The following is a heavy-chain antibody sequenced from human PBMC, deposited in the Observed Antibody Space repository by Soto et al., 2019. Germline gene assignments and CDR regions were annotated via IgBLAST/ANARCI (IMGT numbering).Heavy chain of an antibody. J-gene: IGHJ4*02. Sequence: ASVKVSCKTSGYTFTNFGFSWVRQAPGQGLEWMGWISAYNGNTNYAQKFQGRVSMTTDTSTSTVYMELNSLRAEDTAVYYCARDYSGTFDYWGQGTLVTVSS. V-gene: IGHV1-18*01. CDR2: ISAYNGNT. CDR1: GYTFTNFG. CDR3: ARDYSGTFDY. D-gene: IGHD1-1*01.